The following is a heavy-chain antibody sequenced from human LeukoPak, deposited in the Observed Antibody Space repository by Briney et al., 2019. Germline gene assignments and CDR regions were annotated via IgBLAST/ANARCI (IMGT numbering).Heavy chain of an antibody. J-gene: IGHJ6*03. D-gene: IGHD5-12*01. Sequence: ASVKVSCKASGYTFTSYDINWVRQATGQGLEWMGWMNPNSGNTGYAQKFQGRVTMTRNTSISTAYMELSSPRSEDTAVYYCARGLGGYDAYYYYYYYMDVWGKGTTVTISS. CDR1: GYTFTSYD. V-gene: IGHV1-8*01. CDR3: ARGLGGYDAYYYYYYYMDV. CDR2: MNPNSGNT.